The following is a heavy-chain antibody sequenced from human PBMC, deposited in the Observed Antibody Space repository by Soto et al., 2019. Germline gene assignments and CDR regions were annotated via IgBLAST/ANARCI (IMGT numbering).Heavy chain of an antibody. D-gene: IGHD6-13*01. CDR3: SXPHLNSYSSSWHTDAFDI. Sequence: ASVKVSCKASGYTFTSYYMHLVRQAPVHVLELIVIINPSFFSTSYSQKFQGRFTITMYTSTITFYIELIILISDYTSVYYCSXPHLNSYSSSWHTDAFDIWGQGTMVTVSS. J-gene: IGHJ3*02. CDR1: GYTFTSYY. V-gene: IGHV1-46*03. CDR2: INPSFFST.